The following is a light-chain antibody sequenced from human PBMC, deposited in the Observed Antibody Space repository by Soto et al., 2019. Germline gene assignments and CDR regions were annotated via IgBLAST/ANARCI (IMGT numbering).Light chain of an antibody. V-gene: IGKV3-15*01. CDR2: RAS. CDR3: QQYNTWPIT. J-gene: IGKJ5*01. Sequence: EVLMKQPPDTRYVSPGERVTLSCRASQSVSDKLAWYRQIPGQGARLLVYRASTRTLGIPARFSGSESGTEFTLTIGSLQSEDFAIYYCQQYNTWPITFGQGTRLEIK. CDR1: QSVSDK.